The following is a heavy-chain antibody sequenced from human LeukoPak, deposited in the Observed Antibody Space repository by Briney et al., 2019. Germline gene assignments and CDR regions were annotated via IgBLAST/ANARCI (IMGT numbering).Heavy chain of an antibody. CDR3: ARGRTYYDILTGYYQNWFDP. J-gene: IGHJ5*02. CDR2: IYTSGST. CDR1: GGSTSSYY. D-gene: IGHD3-9*01. V-gene: IGHV4-4*07. Sequence: SETLSLTCTVSGGSTSSYYWSWIRQPAGKGLEWIGRIYTSGSTNYNPSLKSRVTMSVDTSKNQFSLKLSSVTAADTAVYYCARGRTYYDILTGYYQNWFDPWGQGTLVTVSS.